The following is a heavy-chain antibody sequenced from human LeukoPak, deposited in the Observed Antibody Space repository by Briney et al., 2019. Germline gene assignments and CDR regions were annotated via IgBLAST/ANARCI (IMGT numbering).Heavy chain of an antibody. D-gene: IGHD6-6*01. Sequence: GGSLRLSCAASGFTFSSYAMSWVRQAPGKGLEWVSAISGSGGSTYYADSVKGRFTISRDNSKNTLYLQMSSLRAEDTAVYYCATTPPRIAARPMTDYWGQGTLVTVSS. CDR1: GFTFSSYA. J-gene: IGHJ4*02. V-gene: IGHV3-23*01. CDR3: ATTPPRIAARPMTDY. CDR2: ISGSGGST.